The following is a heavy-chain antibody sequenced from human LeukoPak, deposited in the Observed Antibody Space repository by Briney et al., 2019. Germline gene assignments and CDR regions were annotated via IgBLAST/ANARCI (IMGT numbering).Heavy chain of an antibody. V-gene: IGHV4-39*01. D-gene: IGHD6-19*01. CDR3: ARHSSVAAVDY. CDR2: IYYSAST. J-gene: IGHJ4*02. CDR1: GDSISSSIYY. Sequence: PSETLSLTCTVSGDSISSSIYYWGWIRQPPGKGLEWIGSIYYSASTYYNPSLKSRVTISVYTSKNQFSLKLNSVTAADTAVYYCARHSSVAAVDYWGQGTLVTVSS.